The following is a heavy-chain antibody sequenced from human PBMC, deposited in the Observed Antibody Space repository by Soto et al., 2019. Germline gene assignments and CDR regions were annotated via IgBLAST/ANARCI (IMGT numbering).Heavy chain of an antibody. J-gene: IGHJ6*02. CDR2: ISYDGSNK. CDR3: ARVDIVATIRYFYGMDV. Sequence: HPGGSLRLSCAASGFTFSSYAMHWVRQAPGKGLEWVAVISYDGSNKYYADSVKGRFTISRDNSKNTLYLQMNSLRAEDTAVYYCARVDIVATIRYFYGMDVWGQGTTVTVSS. V-gene: IGHV3-30-3*01. D-gene: IGHD5-12*01. CDR1: GFTFSSYA.